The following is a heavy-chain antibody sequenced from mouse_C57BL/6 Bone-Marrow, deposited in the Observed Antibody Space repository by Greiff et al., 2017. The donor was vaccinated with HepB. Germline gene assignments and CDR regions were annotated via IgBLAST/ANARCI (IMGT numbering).Heavy chain of an antibody. CDR2: IYPGDGDT. CDR3: ARSPRYYAMDY. Sequence: QVQLKQSGAELVKPGASVKISCKASGYAFSSYWMNWVKQRPGKGLEWIGQIYPGDGDTNYNGKFKGKATLTADKSSSTAYMQLSSLTSEDSAVYFCARSPRYYAMDYWGQGTSVTVSS. J-gene: IGHJ4*01. V-gene: IGHV1-80*01. CDR1: GYAFSSYW.